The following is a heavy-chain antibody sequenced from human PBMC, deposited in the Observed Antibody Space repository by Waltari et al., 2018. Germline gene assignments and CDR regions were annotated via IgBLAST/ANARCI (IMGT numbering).Heavy chain of an antibody. CDR3: ARHCTTGTRRGEFDY. D-gene: IGHD1-1*01. CDR1: GGSISSSSYY. CDR2: IYYSGGT. J-gene: IGHJ4*02. Sequence: QLQLQESGPGLVKPSETLSLTCTVSGGSISSSSYYWGWIRQPPGKGLEWIGSIYYSGGTYYNPSLKSRVTISVDTSKNQFSLKLSSVTAADTAVYYCARHCTTGTRRGEFDYWGQGTLVTVSS. V-gene: IGHV4-39*01.